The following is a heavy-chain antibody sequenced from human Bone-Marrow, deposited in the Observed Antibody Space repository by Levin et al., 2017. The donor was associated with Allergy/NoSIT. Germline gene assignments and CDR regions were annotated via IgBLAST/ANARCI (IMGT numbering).Heavy chain of an antibody. J-gene: IGHJ5*02. Sequence: SQTLSLPCPVSGDSISNPDYYWAWIRQSPGKGLEWIGSTEYSGDTYYNPSLKSRAPMSVDTSKNQVSLILTSVTTADSAGYYCARGPPYSRESRLSWFDPWGQGTLVSVSS. CDR2: TEYSGDT. CDR3: ARGPPYSRESRLSWFDP. CDR1: GDSISNPDYY. V-gene: IGHV4-39*07. D-gene: IGHD3-10*01.